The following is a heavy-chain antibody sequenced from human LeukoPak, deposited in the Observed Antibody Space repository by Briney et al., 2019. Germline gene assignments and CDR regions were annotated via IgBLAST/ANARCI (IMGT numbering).Heavy chain of an antibody. CDR3: ARDSYQDYYGRFDP. Sequence: IWDDGNNKRYATSVNGRFTISRDNSENTLYLQMNGLTAEDTAMYYCARDSYQDYYGRFDPWGQGTLVIVSS. D-gene: IGHD3-10*01. CDR2: IWDDGNNK. J-gene: IGHJ5*02. V-gene: IGHV3-33*01.